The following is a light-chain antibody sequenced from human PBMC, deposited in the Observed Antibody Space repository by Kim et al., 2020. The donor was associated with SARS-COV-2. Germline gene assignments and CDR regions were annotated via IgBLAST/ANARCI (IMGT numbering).Light chain of an antibody. Sequence: SPGQTARLTCSGDALPKQDAYWFQQKPGQAPVLVIYEDTERPSGIPERFSGSTSGTTVTLTISGVQAEDEADYYCQSSDSSDTFWVFGGGTQLTVL. CDR2: EDT. J-gene: IGLJ3*02. CDR3: QSSDSSDTFWV. CDR1: ALPKQD. V-gene: IGLV3-25*03.